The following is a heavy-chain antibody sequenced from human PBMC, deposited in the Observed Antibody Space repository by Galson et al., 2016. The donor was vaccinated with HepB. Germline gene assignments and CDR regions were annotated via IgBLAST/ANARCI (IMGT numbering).Heavy chain of an antibody. CDR2: IRSKVYGGTT. CDR3: ARLYKSSFFSGWY. CDR1: GFSFADYA. D-gene: IGHD2-2*02. J-gene: IGHJ4*02. V-gene: IGHV3-49*03. Sequence: SLRLSCAASGFSFADYAVSWFRQAPGKGLEWVGFIRSKVYGGTTEYAASVRGRFTVSRDDSKSIAYLQMNSLKTEDTAVYYCARLYKSSFFSGWYWGQGTLVTVSS.